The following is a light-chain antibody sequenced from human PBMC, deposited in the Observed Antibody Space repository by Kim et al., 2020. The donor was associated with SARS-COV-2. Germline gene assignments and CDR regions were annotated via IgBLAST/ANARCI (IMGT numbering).Light chain of an antibody. CDR3: QQYNNWPYT. Sequence: SVSPGERATLSCRASQSVSSNLAWYQQKPGQAPRLLIYGASTRATGFPARFSGSGSGTEFTLTISSLQSEDFAVYYCQQYNNWPYTFGQGTRLEIK. V-gene: IGKV3-15*01. CDR1: QSVSSN. CDR2: GAS. J-gene: IGKJ2*01.